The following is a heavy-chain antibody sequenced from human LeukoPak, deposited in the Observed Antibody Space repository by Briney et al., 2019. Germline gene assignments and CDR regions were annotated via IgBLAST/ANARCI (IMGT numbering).Heavy chain of an antibody. D-gene: IGHD3-10*01. CDR2: INPYNSNR. V-gene: IGHV1-18*01. CDR1: GYRFITFG. J-gene: IGHJ4*02. Sequence: GASVKVSCKTSGYRFITFGINCVRQAPGQGLEWMGGINPYNSNRYYAKKVQGRFNMTTDTSTSKVYLELQTLTSDDTAIYYCERFQDSEFRGFDHWGEGTLITVSS. CDR3: ERFQDSEFRGFDH.